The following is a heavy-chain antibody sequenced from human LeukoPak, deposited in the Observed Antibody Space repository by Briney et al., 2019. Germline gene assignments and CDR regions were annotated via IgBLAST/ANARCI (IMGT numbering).Heavy chain of an antibody. CDR2: INLNSGGT. D-gene: IGHD1-1*01. J-gene: IGHJ5*02. Sequence: ASVKVSCKASGYTFTGYYMHWVRQAPGQGLEWMGWINLNSGGTNYAQKFQGRVTMTKDTSISTAYMELSRLRSDDTAVYYCARGARKGWSDLMNWFDPWGQGTLVTVSS. CDR3: ARGARKGWSDLMNWFDP. CDR1: GYTFTGYY. V-gene: IGHV1-2*02.